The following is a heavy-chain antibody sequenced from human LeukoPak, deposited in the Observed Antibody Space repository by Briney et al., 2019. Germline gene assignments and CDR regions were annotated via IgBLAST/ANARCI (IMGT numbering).Heavy chain of an antibody. J-gene: IGHJ5*02. V-gene: IGHV3-48*03. CDR3: ARGDPHADL. Sequence: GGSLRLSCAASGFAFSTYEMSWVRQAPGKGLEWIADITISGHTKNYADSVKGRFTTSRDNARSSLYLQMNSLRVEDTGVFYCARGDPHADLWGQGTLVTVSS. CDR2: ITISGHTK. CDR1: GFAFSTYE.